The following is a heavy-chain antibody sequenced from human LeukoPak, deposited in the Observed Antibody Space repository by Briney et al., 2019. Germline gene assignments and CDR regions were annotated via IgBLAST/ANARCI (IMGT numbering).Heavy chain of an antibody. CDR1: GGSMTSYY. CDR3: ARHARSTFSTSWYDS. D-gene: IGHD2-2*01. CDR2: IYYSGGT. V-gene: IGHV4-59*08. J-gene: IGHJ5*01. Sequence: PSETLSLTCTVSGGSMTSYYWSWIRQPPGKGLDWLAYIYYSGGTNYNPSLKSRVTISVNTSKNHFSLKLSSVTGADTAVYYCARHARSTFSTSWYDSWGQGTLVTVSS.